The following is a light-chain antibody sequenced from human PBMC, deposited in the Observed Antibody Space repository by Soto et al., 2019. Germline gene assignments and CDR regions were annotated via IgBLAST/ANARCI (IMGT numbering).Light chain of an antibody. J-gene: IGKJ5*01. Sequence: EIVLTQSPATLSLSPGEGATLSCRASQSVSSSLAWYQQKPGQAPRLLIYDTSSRATGIPARFSGSGSGRDFTLTISSLEPEDFAVYYCQERTNGVTFGQGTRLEIK. CDR3: QERTNGVT. CDR1: QSVSSS. CDR2: DTS. V-gene: IGKV3-11*02.